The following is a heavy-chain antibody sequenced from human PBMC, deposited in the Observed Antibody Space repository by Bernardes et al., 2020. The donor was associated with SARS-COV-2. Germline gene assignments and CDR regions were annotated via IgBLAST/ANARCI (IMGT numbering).Heavy chain of an antibody. Sequence: SETLSLTCTVSGGSISSYYWSWIRQPPGKGLEWIWYIYYSGSTNYNPSLQSRVTISVDTSKNQFSLKLSSLTAADTAVYYCARGAYSSSWYPWFDPWGQGTLVIVSS. CDR1: GGSISSYY. D-gene: IGHD6-13*01. CDR3: ARGAYSSSWYPWFDP. CDR2: IYYSGST. J-gene: IGHJ5*02. V-gene: IGHV4-59*01.